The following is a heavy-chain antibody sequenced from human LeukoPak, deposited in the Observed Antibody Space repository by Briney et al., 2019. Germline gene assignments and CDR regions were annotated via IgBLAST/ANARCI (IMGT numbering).Heavy chain of an antibody. CDR3: ARSITMIVGSDV. CDR1: GFTFSSYW. D-gene: IGHD3-22*01. J-gene: IGHJ6*04. CDR2: INSDGSST. Sequence: GGSLRLSCAASGFTFSSYWMHWLRQAPGKGLVWVSRINSDGSSTSYADSVKGRFTISRDNAKNTLYLQMNSLRAEDTAVYYAARSITMIVGSDVWGKGTTVTVSS. V-gene: IGHV3-74*01.